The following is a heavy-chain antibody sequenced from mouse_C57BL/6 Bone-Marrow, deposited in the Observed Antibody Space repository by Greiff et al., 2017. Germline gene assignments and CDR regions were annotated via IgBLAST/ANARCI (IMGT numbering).Heavy chain of an antibody. V-gene: IGHV14-4*01. J-gene: IGHJ2*01. Sequence: VQLQQSGAELVRPGASVKLSCTASGFNIKDDYMHWVKQRPEQGLEWIGWIDPENGDTEDASKFQGKATITADTASNKAYLQLSSLTSEDTAVYYCTTITTGVAFDYWGQGTTLTVSS. D-gene: IGHD1-1*01. CDR2: IDPENGDT. CDR1: GFNIKDDY. CDR3: TTITTGVAFDY.